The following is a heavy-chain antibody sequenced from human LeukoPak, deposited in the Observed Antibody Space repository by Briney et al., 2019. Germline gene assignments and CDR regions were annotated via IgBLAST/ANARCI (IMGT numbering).Heavy chain of an antibody. CDR1: GYTLTELS. D-gene: IGHD2-2*02. CDR3: ARDLLGYCSSTSCYTESYHWFDP. Sequence: ASVKVSCKVSGYTLTELSMHWVRQAPGKGLEWMGGFDPEDGETIYAQKFQGRVTMTRDTSTSTVYMELSSLRSEDTAVYYCARDLLGYCSSTSCYTESYHWFDPWGQGTLVTVSS. J-gene: IGHJ5*02. V-gene: IGHV1-24*01. CDR2: FDPEDGET.